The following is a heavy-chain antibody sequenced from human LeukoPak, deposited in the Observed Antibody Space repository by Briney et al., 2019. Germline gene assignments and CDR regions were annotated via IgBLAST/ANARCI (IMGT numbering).Heavy chain of an antibody. Sequence: GGSLRLSCAASGFTFSSYAMSWVRQAPGKGLEWVSAISGSGGSTYYADSVKGRFTISRDNSKSTLYLQMNSLRAEDTAVYYCATIYGSGSYRWDDYWGQGTLVTVSS. CDR2: ISGSGGST. V-gene: IGHV3-23*01. D-gene: IGHD3-10*01. J-gene: IGHJ4*02. CDR3: ATIYGSGSYRWDDY. CDR1: GFTFSSYA.